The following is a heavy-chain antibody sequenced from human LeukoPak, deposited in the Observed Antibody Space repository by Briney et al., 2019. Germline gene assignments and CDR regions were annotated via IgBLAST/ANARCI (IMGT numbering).Heavy chain of an antibody. V-gene: IGHV4-34*01. CDR3: ARGWFGFWHNSYLDDNAFDV. D-gene: IGHD3-10*01. CDR2: INQSGRT. Sequence: SQTLSLTCAVYGGSFSGYYWSWIRQVPGKGLEWLGEINQSGRTNYNPSLKSRVTISVDPSKNQISLNLSFVTATDTAVYYCARGWFGFWHNSYLDDNAFDVWGPGTMVTVSS. CDR1: GGSFSGYY. J-gene: IGHJ3*01.